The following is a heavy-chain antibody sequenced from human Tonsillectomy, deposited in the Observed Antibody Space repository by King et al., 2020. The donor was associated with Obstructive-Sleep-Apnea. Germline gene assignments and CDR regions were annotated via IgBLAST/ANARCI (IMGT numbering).Heavy chain of an antibody. V-gene: IGHV3-15*01. CDR3: TQGPTGCYFDS. CDR2: IKSKTDGGTA. D-gene: IGHD3-9*01. CDR1: GFTFTNAW. Sequence: VQLVESGGGLVKPGESLRLSCAASGFTFTNAWMSWVRQAPGKGLEWVGRIKSKTDGGTADYAAPVKGRFTISRDDSKNTLYLQMNSLKTEDTALYYCTQGPTGCYFDSWGQGTLVTVSS. J-gene: IGHJ4*02.